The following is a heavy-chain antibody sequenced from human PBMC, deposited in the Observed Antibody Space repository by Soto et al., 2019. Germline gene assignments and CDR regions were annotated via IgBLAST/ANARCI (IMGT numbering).Heavy chain of an antibody. J-gene: IGHJ5*02. CDR2: VSGNGGNT. Sequence: PGGSLRLSCVASGFSFSSYTMNWVRQAPGKGLEWVSGVSGNGGNTYYADSVKGRFSISRDNSKNTLYLQLNSLRAEDTAIYYCARDRMGASGWFDPWGQGTPVTGSS. CDR3: ARDRMGASGWFDP. D-gene: IGHD1-26*01. CDR1: GFSFSSYT. V-gene: IGHV3-23*01.